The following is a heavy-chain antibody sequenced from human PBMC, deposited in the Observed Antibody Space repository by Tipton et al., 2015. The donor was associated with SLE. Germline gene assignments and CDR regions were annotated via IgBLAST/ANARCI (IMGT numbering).Heavy chain of an antibody. Sequence: TLSLTCTVSGGSISSHYWSWIRQPPGKGLEWIGYIYYSGNTNYNPPLKSRVTISVDTSKNQFSLKLSSVTAADTAVYYCARDSSSSFDYWGQGTLVTVSS. CDR1: GGSISSHY. CDR2: IYYSGNT. V-gene: IGHV4-59*11. CDR3: ARDSSSSFDY. J-gene: IGHJ4*02. D-gene: IGHD6-13*01.